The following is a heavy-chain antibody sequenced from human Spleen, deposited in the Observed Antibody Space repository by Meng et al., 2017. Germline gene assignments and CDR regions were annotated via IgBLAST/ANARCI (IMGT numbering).Heavy chain of an antibody. CDR1: GGSISSSVR. CDR3: ARFDISTAGRGDY. V-gene: IGHV4-4*02. J-gene: IGHJ4*02. Sequence: QVQPPRAGPGLVKPSGTLSLACAASGGSISSSVRWSWVRQPPGKGLEWIGEIFHSGSTSYNLSLKSRVTISVDKSKNQFSLLVSSVTAADTATYYCARFDISTAGRGDYWGQGTLVTVSS. CDR2: IFHSGST. D-gene: IGHD3-10*01.